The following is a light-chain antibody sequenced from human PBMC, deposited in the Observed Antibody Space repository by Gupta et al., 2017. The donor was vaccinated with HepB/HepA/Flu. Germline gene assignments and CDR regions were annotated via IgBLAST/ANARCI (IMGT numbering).Light chain of an antibody. CDR2: WAS. CDR3: QQYYSTPPT. V-gene: IGKV4-1*01. Sequence: VMTQPPHWLAVSFGEIATINCKSSQSVLYSSNNKNYLAWYQQKPGQPPKLLIYWASTRESGVPDRFSGSGSGTDFTLTISSLQAEDVAVYYCQQYYSTPPTFGQGTKVEIK. J-gene: IGKJ1*01. CDR1: QSVLYSSNNKNY.